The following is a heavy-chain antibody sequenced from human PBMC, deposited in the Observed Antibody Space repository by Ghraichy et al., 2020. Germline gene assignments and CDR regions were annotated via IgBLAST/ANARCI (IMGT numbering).Heavy chain of an antibody. CDR3: ARDTGTTVTTSWFDP. CDR1: GGSFSGYY. J-gene: IGHJ5*02. Sequence: SQTLSLTCAVYGGSFSGYYWSWIRQPPGKGLEWIGEINHSGSTNYNPSLKSRVTISVDTSKNQFSLKLSSVTAADTAVYYCARDTGTTVTTSWFDPWGQGTLVTVSS. V-gene: IGHV4-34*01. D-gene: IGHD4-17*01. CDR2: INHSGST.